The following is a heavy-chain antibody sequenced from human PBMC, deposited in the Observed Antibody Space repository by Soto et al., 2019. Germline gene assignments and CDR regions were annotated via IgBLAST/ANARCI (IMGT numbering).Heavy chain of an antibody. V-gene: IGHV1-69*13. CDR3: ARVHSSGIFYFVDP. J-gene: IGHJ5*02. CDR2: IMPIFGTP. CDR1: GGTFDSYV. D-gene: IGHD3-10*01. Sequence: SVKVSCKASGGTFDSYVISWLRQALGQGLEWMGGIMPIFGTPNYAQKFRGRVTISADESTSTAYLELSSLTSDDTAVYYCARVHSSGIFYFVDPWGQGTLVTVSS.